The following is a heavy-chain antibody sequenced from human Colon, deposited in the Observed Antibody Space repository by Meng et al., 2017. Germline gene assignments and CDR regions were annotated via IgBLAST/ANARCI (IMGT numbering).Heavy chain of an antibody. CDR2: IYKTGDN. CDR1: GGSINSGGNY. J-gene: IGHJ4*02. V-gene: IGHV4-31*01. D-gene: IGHD3-22*01. CDR3: ARGASDYDFDY. Sequence: QVQLQESGPGLVKPSQTLSLTCTVSGGSINSGGNYWSWIRQHPGKGLEWMGYIYKTGDNYYNPSLKSQVTISIDTSKNQFSLNLTSVTAADTAVYYCARGASDYDFDYWGQGTLVTVSS.